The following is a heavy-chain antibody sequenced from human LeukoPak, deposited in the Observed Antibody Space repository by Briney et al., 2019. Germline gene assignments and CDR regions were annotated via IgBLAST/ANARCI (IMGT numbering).Heavy chain of an antibody. J-gene: IGHJ6*02. CDR3: ARENVLAVAARDYYHGMDV. Sequence: GGSLRLSCAASGFTFSSYSMNWVRQAPGKGLEWVSSISSSSSYIYYADSVKGRFTISRDNAKNSLYLQMNSLRGGDTAVYYCARENVLAVAARDYYHGMDVWGQGTTVTVSS. CDR1: GFTFSSYS. CDR2: ISSSSSYI. D-gene: IGHD6-19*01. V-gene: IGHV3-21*01.